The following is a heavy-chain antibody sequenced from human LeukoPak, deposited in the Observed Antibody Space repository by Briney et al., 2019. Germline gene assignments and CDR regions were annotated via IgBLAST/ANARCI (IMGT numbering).Heavy chain of an antibody. CDR1: GYTFTNYY. D-gene: IGHD1-26*01. J-gene: IGHJ4*02. CDR3: ASLYDIVGTTVDY. Sequence: AASVKVSCKTSGYTFTNYYIHWVRQAPGQGFEWMGRIDPNTGGTKSAKNFQGRVTMTRDTSISTAYMALSGLRSDDTAVYYCASLYDIVGTTVDYWGQGTLVTVSS. CDR2: IDPNTGGT. V-gene: IGHV1-2*06.